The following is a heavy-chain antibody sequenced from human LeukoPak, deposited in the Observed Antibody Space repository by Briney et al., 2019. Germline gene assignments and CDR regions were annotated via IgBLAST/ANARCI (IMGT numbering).Heavy chain of an antibody. V-gene: IGHV4-39*01. D-gene: IGHD2-21*02. Sequence: SETLSLTCTVSGGSISSSSYYWGWIRQPPGKGLEWVGSIYYSGSTYYNPSLKSRVAISVDTSKNQISLKLSSVTAADTAVYYCARLAVTFDYWGQGTLVTVSS. CDR1: GGSISSSSYY. CDR3: ARLAVTFDY. CDR2: IYYSGST. J-gene: IGHJ4*02.